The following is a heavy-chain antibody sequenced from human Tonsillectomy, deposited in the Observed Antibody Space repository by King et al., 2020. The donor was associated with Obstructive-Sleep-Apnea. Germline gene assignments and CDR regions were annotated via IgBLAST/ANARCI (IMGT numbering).Heavy chain of an antibody. Sequence: VQLVESGGGLVQPGGSLRLSCAASGFTFSIHAMSWVRQAPGKGLEWVTAITGSGGSTYYADSVKGRFTISSDNSKNTLYVQMNSLRADDTAVYYCARDKVYYDSSGPSRYFDLWGRGTLVTVSS. CDR2: ITGSGGST. V-gene: IGHV3-23*04. J-gene: IGHJ2*01. D-gene: IGHD3-22*01. CDR3: ARDKVYYDSSGPSRYFDL. CDR1: GFTFSIHA.